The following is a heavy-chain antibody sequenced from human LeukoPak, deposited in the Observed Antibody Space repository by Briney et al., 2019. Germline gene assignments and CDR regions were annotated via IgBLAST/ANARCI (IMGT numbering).Heavy chain of an antibody. V-gene: IGHV1-69*05. CDR3: ASSDLGYCSSINPGACGGDGAFDI. Sequence: SVKVSCKASGGTFSSYAISWVRQAPGQGLEWMGGIIPIFGTANYAQKFQGRVTITTDESTSTAYMELSSLRSEDTAVYYCASSDLGYCSSINPGACGGDGAFDIWGQGTMVTVSS. D-gene: IGHD2-2*01. J-gene: IGHJ3*02. CDR2: IIPIFGTA. CDR1: GGTFSSYA.